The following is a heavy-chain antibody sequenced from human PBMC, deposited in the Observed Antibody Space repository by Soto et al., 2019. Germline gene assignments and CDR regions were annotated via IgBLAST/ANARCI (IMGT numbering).Heavy chain of an antibody. V-gene: IGHV3-7*01. D-gene: IGHD3-10*01. CDR2: IKQDGTEK. J-gene: IGHJ4*02. Sequence: GGSLRLSCAASEFSFRTYWMSWVRQAPGKGLEWVANIKQDGTEKYYVDSVKGRFTISRDNAKNSLYLQMNSLSADDTATYYCARGAQLLWFGELFYDYWGQGTLVTVSS. CDR3: ARGAQLLWFGELFYDY. CDR1: EFSFRTYW.